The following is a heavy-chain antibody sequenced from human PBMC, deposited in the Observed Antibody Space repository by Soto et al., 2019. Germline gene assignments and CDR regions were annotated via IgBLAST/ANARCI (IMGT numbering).Heavy chain of an antibody. Sequence: GGSLRLSCXASGFSFSSYWMSWVRQAPGKGLQWVANIKQDGSQKYYVDSVKGRFTIYRDNAKNSLYLQMNSLKAEDTAIYYCARPYCSGGSCYNWFDPWGQGTLVTV. J-gene: IGHJ5*02. CDR1: GFSFSSYW. D-gene: IGHD2-15*01. CDR3: ARPYCSGGSCYNWFDP. V-gene: IGHV3-7*03. CDR2: IKQDGSQK.